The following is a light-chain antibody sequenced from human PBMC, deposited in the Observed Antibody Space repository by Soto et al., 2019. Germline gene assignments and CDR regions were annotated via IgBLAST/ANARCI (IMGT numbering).Light chain of an antibody. CDR2: GAS. V-gene: IGKV3-20*01. Sequence: EIVLTQSPCTLSLSPGERATLSCRASQSVSSSYLAWYQQKPGQAPRLLIYGASSRATGIADRFSCSGSGTDFTLTISRLEPEDFGVYYCQQYGSSHGTFGGGTKVEIK. CDR1: QSVSSSY. CDR3: QQYGSSHGT. J-gene: IGKJ4*01.